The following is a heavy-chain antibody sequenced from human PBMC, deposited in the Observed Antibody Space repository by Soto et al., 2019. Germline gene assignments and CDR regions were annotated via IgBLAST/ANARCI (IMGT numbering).Heavy chain of an antibody. D-gene: IGHD3-22*01. J-gene: IGHJ4*02. Sequence: GASVKVSCKASGYTFTSYYMHWVRQAPGQGLEWMGIINPSGGSTSYAQKFQGRVTMTRDTSTSTVYMELSSLRSEDTAVYYCARVKGEDYYDSSGSFDYWGPGSLVTVSS. CDR2: INPSGGST. CDR3: ARVKGEDYYDSSGSFDY. V-gene: IGHV1-46*01. CDR1: GYTFTSYY.